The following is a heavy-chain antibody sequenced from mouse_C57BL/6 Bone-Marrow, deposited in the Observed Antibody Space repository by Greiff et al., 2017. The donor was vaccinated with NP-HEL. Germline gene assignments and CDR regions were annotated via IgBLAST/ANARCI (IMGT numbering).Heavy chain of an antibody. D-gene: IGHD1-1*02. J-gene: IGHJ3*01. CDR1: GYTFTSYW. CDR2: IYPGSGST. V-gene: IGHV1-55*01. Sequence: QVQLKQPGAELVKPGASVKMSCKASGYTFTSYWITWVKQRPGQGLEWIGDIYPGSGSTNYNEKFKSKATLTVDTSSSTAYMQLSSLTSEDAAVYYCAREGKYGRRGFAYWGQGTLVTVSA. CDR3: AREGKYGRRGFAY.